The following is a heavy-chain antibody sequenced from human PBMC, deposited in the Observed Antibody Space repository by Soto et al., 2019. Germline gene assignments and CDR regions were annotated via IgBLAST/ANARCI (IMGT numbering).Heavy chain of an antibody. Sequence: PSETLSLTCAVYGVSFSDYYWSWIRQPPGKGLEWIGEINHSGSTNYNPSLKSRVTISVDTSKNQFSLRLSSVTAADTAVYYCARTYYAFDYWGQGTLVTVSS. CDR3: ARTYYAFDY. CDR2: INHSGST. CDR1: GVSFSDYY. D-gene: IGHD3-10*01. J-gene: IGHJ4*02. V-gene: IGHV4-34*01.